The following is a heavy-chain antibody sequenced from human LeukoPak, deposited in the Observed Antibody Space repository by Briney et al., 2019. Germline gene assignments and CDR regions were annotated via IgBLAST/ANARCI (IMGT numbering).Heavy chain of an antibody. V-gene: IGHV3-23*01. CDR3: AKDLYSYYYDSSGYTPDY. Sequence: GGSLRLSCAASGFTFSSYAMSWVRQAPGKGLEWVSAISGSGGSTYYADSVKGRFTISRDNSKNTLYLQMNSLRAEDTAVYYCAKDLYSYYYDSSGYTPDYWGQGTLVTVSS. J-gene: IGHJ4*02. CDR1: GFTFSSYA. D-gene: IGHD3-22*01. CDR2: ISGSGGST.